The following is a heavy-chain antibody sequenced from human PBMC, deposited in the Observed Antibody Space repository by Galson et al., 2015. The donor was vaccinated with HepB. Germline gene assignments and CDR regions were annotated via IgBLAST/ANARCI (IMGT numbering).Heavy chain of an antibody. V-gene: IGHV3-33*01. CDR1: GFTFSRHG. J-gene: IGHJ4*02. Sequence: SLRLSCAASGFTFSRHGMHWVRQAPGKGLEWVAVTWYDGSNKNYADSVKGRFTISRDNSKNTLYLQMNSLRAEDTAIYYCATTDGEGYWGQGTLVTVSS. CDR2: TWYDGSNK. CDR3: ATTDGEGY. D-gene: IGHD3-10*01.